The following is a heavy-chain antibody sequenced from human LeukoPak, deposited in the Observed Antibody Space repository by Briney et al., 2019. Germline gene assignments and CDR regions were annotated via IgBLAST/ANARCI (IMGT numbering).Heavy chain of an antibody. J-gene: IGHJ4*02. V-gene: IGHV1-2*02. CDR1: GGTFSSYA. D-gene: IGHD6-13*01. CDR2: INPNSGGT. CDR3: ARGASIAAAGTGY. Sequence: ASVKVSCKASGGTFSSYAISWVRQAPGQGLEWMGWINPNSGGTNYAQKFQGRVTMTRDTSISTAYMELSRLRSDDTAVYYCARGASIAAAGTGYWGQGTLVTVSS.